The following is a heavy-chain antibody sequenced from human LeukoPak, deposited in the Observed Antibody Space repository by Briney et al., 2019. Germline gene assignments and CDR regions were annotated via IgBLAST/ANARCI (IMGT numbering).Heavy chain of an antibody. CDR2: ISSSGSTI. CDR1: GFTFSSYE. Sequence: GGSPRLSCAASGFTFSSYEMNWVRQAPGKGLEWVSYISSSGSTIYYADSVKGRFTISRDNAENSLYLQMNSLRAEDTAVYYCARFDGSGSSFDYWGQGTLVTVSS. J-gene: IGHJ4*02. D-gene: IGHD3-10*01. CDR3: ARFDGSGSSFDY. V-gene: IGHV3-48*03.